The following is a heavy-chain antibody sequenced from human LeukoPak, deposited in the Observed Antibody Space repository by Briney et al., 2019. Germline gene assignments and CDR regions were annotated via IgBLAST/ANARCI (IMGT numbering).Heavy chain of an antibody. CDR1: GGSISSYY. J-gene: IGHJ4*02. CDR3: ARAGPRGIAAPDY. V-gene: IGHV4-59*08. Sequence: SETLSLTCTVSGGSISSYYWSWIRQPPGKGLEWIGYIYYSGSTNYNPSLKSRVTISVDTSKNQFSLKLSSVTAADTAVYYCARAGPRGIAAPDYWGQGTLVTVSS. CDR2: IYYSGST. D-gene: IGHD6-13*01.